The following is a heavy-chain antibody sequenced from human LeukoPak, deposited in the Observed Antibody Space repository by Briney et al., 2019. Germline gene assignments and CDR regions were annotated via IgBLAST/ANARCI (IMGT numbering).Heavy chain of an antibody. J-gene: IGHJ3*02. CDR2: ISSSGGST. CDR3: ARAPIFGVVNGALDM. Sequence: GGSLRLSCAAAGFTFSTYAIHWVRLAPGKRLEYVSAISSSGGSTYYANSVKGRFTISRDNSKNTVYLQMGSLRAGDMAVYYCARAPIFGVVNGALDMWGQGTMVTVSS. CDR1: GFTFSTYA. V-gene: IGHV3-64*01. D-gene: IGHD3-3*01.